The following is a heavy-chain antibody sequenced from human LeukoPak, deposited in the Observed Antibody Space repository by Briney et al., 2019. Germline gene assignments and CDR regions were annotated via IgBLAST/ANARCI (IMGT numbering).Heavy chain of an antibody. D-gene: IGHD3-22*01. Sequence: ASVKVSCKASGYTFTSYDINWVRQATGQGLEWMGWMNPNSGNTGYAQKFQGRVTMTRNTSISTAYMELSSLRSEDTAVYYCARGRFWYYYDSSGPPWYFDLWGRGTLVTVSS. CDR1: GYTFTSYD. CDR2: MNPNSGNT. V-gene: IGHV1-8*01. CDR3: ARGRFWYYYDSSGPPWYFDL. J-gene: IGHJ2*01.